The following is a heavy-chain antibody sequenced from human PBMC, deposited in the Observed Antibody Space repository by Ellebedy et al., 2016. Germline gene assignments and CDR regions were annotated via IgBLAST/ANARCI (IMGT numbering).Heavy chain of an antibody. J-gene: IGHJ6*02. Sequence: SETLSLTCTVSGGSISNYYWSWVRQPPGKGLEWIGYIFYTGSTSYNPPLRSRVTISVDTSKNQLSLRLSSVTAADTAIYYCARTYCSGSSCYDLMDVWGQGTTVTVSS. CDR3: ARTYCSGSSCYDLMDV. V-gene: IGHV4-59*01. CDR1: GGSISNYY. CDR2: IFYTGST. D-gene: IGHD2-15*01.